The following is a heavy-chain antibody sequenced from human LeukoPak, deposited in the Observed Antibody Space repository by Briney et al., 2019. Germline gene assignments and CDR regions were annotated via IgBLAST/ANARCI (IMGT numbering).Heavy chain of an antibody. CDR3: TRYYDILTGYYTDY. CDR1: GFTLGDYA. V-gene: IGHV3-49*04. J-gene: IGHJ4*02. D-gene: IGHD3-9*01. Sequence: GSLRLSCTASGFTLGDYAMSWVRQAPGKGLEWVGFIRSKAYGGTTEYAASVKGRFTISRDDSKSIAHLQMNSLKTEDTAVYYCTRYYDILTGYYTDYWGQGTLVTVSS. CDR2: IRSKAYGGTT.